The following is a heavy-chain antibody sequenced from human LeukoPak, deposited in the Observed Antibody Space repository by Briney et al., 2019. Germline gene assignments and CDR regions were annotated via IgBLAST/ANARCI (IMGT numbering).Heavy chain of an antibody. J-gene: IGHJ3*02. D-gene: IGHD4-17*01. CDR2: IYYSGST. Sequence: SETLSLTCTVSGDSISSSSYYWGWIRQPPGKGLEWIGSIYYSGSTYYNPSLKSRVTISVDTSKNQFSLKLSSVTAADTAVYYCARVVTVTTGDIWDQGTMVTVSS. CDR3: ARVVTVTTGDI. V-gene: IGHV4-39*07. CDR1: GDSISSSSYY.